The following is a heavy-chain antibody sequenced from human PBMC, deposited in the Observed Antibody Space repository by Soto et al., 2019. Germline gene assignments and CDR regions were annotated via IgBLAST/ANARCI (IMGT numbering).Heavy chain of an antibody. D-gene: IGHD6-19*01. J-gene: IGHJ4*02. CDR2: INPNNGVK. CDR1: GYMFTGFY. Sequence: QVQLVQSGAEVKRPGASVKVSCKASGYMFTGFYLHWVRQAPGQGLEWMGWINPNNGVKTYAKNFQGRVTMTSDSSISTAYMELSSLRSDDTAVYFCAAAAIPVAGRHPDFWGQGTVVTVS. V-gene: IGHV1-2*02. CDR3: AAAAIPVAGRHPDF.